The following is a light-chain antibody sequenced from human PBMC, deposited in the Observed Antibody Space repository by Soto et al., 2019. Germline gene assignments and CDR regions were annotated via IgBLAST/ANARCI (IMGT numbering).Light chain of an antibody. CDR2: GAS. J-gene: IGKJ2*01. V-gene: IGKV3-20*01. Sequence: EIVLKQSTGTLSLSPGERATLSCRASQSVSSSYLAWYQQKPGQAPRLLIYGASSRATGIPDRFSGSGSGTDFTLTISRLEPEDFAVYYCQQYGSSPPYTFGQGTKLEIQ. CDR1: QSVSSSY. CDR3: QQYGSSPPYT.